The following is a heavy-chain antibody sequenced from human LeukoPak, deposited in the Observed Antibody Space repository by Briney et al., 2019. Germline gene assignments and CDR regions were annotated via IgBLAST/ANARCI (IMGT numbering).Heavy chain of an antibody. D-gene: IGHD3-9*01. CDR1: GLTFNNYA. J-gene: IGHJ6*03. V-gene: IGHV3-23*01. CDR3: AKDPDILTGYRGYYYYYMDV. Sequence: GGSLRLSCAVSGLTFNNYAMSWVRQAPGKGLEWVSGISGRGASKYYADSVKGRFTISRDNSKNTLYLQMNSLRAEDTAVYYCAKDPDILTGYRGYYYYYMDVWGKGTTVTVSS. CDR2: ISGRGASK.